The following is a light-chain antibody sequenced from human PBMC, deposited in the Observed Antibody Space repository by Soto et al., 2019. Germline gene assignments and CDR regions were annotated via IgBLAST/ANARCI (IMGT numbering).Light chain of an antibody. Sequence: IVMTQSPATLSVSPGERATISCRASQTITNNLLAWYQQKPGQAPRLLIYGVSTRATGIPARFSGSGSGTEFTLTISSLQSEDFALYYCQQHCAWPLTFGGGTKLEI. CDR2: GVS. J-gene: IGKJ4*01. CDR3: QQHCAWPLT. V-gene: IGKV3-15*01. CDR1: QTITNN.